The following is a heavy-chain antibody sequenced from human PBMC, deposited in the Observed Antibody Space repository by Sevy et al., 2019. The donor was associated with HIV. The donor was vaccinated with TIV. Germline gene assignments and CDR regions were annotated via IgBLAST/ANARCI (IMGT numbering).Heavy chain of an antibody. Sequence: GGSLRLSCAASGFTFVTYAMNWVRQAPGKGLEWVSGVSGSGATTLYADSVKGRFSISRDNSKNTLYLQINSLRAEDTAVYYCARETISGYNLWGQGTLVTVSS. V-gene: IGHV3-23*01. CDR3: ARETISGYNL. CDR2: VSGSGATT. D-gene: IGHD5-12*01. CDR1: GFTFVTYA. J-gene: IGHJ4*02.